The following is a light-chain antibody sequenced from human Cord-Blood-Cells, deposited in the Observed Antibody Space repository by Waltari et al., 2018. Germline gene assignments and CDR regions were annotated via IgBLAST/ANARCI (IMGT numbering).Light chain of an antibody. CDR2: DAS. J-gene: IGKJ1*01. Sequence: DLQMTQSPSTLCASVGDSVPITCRASQSISSWLAWYQQKPGKAPKLLIYDASSLESGVPSRFSGSGAGTEFTLTISSLQPDDVAAYYCQQYNSYPWTFGQGTKVEIK. CDR1: QSISSW. CDR3: QQYNSYPWT. V-gene: IGKV1-5*01.